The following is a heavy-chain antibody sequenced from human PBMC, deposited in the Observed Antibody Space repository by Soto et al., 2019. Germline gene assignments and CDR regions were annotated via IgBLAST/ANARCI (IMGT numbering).Heavy chain of an antibody. D-gene: IGHD2-15*01. V-gene: IGHV1-46*01. Sequence: ASVKVSSEASRYTFTSSYMHWVRQDPGQGLEWMGIINASGGSTSYTQKFQGRVTMTRDTSTSTVYMELSSLRSEDTVVYYCARDLSVPEVVTLTEFWGKGTLVIVPS. CDR3: ARDLSVPEVVTLTEF. CDR1: RYTFTSSY. J-gene: IGHJ4*02. CDR2: INASGGST.